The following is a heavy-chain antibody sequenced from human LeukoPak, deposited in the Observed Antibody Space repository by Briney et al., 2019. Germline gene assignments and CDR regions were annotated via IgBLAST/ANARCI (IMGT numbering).Heavy chain of an antibody. D-gene: IGHD6-13*01. CDR1: GVILTRHR. CDR3: ARDPGIAAAGTVGYFDY. V-gene: IGHV3-7*01. J-gene: IGHJ4*02. CDR2: IKEDGGEI. Sequence: GGSLRLSCAASGVILTRHRKSCARPAPGKGREWVANIKEDGGEIYYVDSVKGRFTISRDKATNPLHLQMNSLRAEDTAVYYCARDPGIAAAGTVGYFDYWGQRTLVSASS.